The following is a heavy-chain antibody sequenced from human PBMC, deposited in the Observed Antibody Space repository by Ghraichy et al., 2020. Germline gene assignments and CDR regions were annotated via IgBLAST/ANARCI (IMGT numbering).Heavy chain of an antibody. CDR3: ARSSWELQSKKHNWFDP. Sequence: SVKVSCKASGGTFSSYAISWVRQAPGQGLEWMGGIIPIFGTANYAQKFQGRVTITADESTSTAYMELSSLRSEDTAVYYCARSSWELQSKKHNWFDPWGQGTLVTVSS. V-gene: IGHV1-69*13. J-gene: IGHJ5*02. D-gene: IGHD1-26*01. CDR2: IIPIFGTA. CDR1: GGTFSSYA.